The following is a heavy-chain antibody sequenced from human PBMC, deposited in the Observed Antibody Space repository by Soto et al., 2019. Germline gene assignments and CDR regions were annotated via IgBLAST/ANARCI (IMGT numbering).Heavy chain of an antibody. CDR2: IKSNTDGGTT. CDR3: TTGSSGWSQGGFDP. CDR1: GFTFSEAW. Sequence: PGGSLRLSCAAYGFTFSEAWMSWVRQAPGKGLEWVGRIKSNTDGGTTDYAAPVKGRFTISRDDSKNTLYLQMNSLKTEDTAVYYCTTGSSGWSQGGFDPWGQGTLVTVSS. J-gene: IGHJ5*02. D-gene: IGHD6-19*01. V-gene: IGHV3-15*01.